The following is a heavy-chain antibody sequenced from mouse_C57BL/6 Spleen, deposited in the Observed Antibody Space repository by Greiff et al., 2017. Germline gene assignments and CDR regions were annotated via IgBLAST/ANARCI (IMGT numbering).Heavy chain of an antibody. J-gene: IGHJ4*01. V-gene: IGHV6-6*01. D-gene: IGHD2-5*01. CDR1: GFTFSDAW. Sequence: EVQLQQSGGGLVQPGGSMKLSCAASGFTFSDAWMDWVRQSPEKGLEWVAEIRNKANNHATYYAESVKGRFTISRDDSKSSVYLQMNSLRAEDTGIYYCTRTYYSNSYYAMDYWGQGTSVTVSS. CDR2: IRNKANNHAT. CDR3: TRTYYSNSYYAMDY.